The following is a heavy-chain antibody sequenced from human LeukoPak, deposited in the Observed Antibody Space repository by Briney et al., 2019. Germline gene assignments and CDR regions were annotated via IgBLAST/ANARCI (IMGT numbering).Heavy chain of an antibody. CDR2: IYHSGST. V-gene: IGHV4-4*02. D-gene: IGHD5-24*01. CDR3: ARAKLEMATTTFDS. J-gene: IGHJ4*02. Sequence: PSETLSLTCAVSGGSFSSSNWWSWVREPPGKGLEWIGEIYHSGSTNYNPSLKSRVTISVDTSKNQFSLKLSSVTAADTAVYYCARAKLEMATTTFDSWGQGTLVTVSS. CDR1: GGSFSSSNW.